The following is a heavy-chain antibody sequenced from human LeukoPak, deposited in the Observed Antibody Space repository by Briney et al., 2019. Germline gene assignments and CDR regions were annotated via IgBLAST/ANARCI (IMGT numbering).Heavy chain of an antibody. CDR2: IVPILGTA. CDR3: ARVPQGSSWPYYFDY. J-gene: IGHJ4*02. Sequence: RASVKVSCKASGYTFIGYYMHWVRQAPGQGLEWVGRIVPILGTANYAQNFQGRVTITADRSTTTAYMELSSLRSEDTAVYYCARVPQGSSWPYYFDYWGQGTLVTVSS. D-gene: IGHD6-13*01. V-gene: IGHV1-69*08. CDR1: GYTFIGYY.